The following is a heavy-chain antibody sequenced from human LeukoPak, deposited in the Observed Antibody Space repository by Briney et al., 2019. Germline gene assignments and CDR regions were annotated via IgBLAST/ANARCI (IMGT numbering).Heavy chain of an antibody. Sequence: KSSQTLSLTCTVSGGSISSGDYYWSWIRQPPGKGLEWIGYIYYSGSTYYNPSLKSRVTISVDTSKNQFSLKLSSVTAADTAAYYCARENVDIVATGRFDLWGRGTLVTVSS. CDR3: ARENVDIVATGRFDL. V-gene: IGHV4-30-4*01. J-gene: IGHJ2*01. CDR1: GGSISSGDYY. D-gene: IGHD5-12*01. CDR2: IYYSGST.